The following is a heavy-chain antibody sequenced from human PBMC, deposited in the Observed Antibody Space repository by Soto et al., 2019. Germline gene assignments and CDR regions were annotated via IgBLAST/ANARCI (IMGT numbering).Heavy chain of an antibody. J-gene: IGHJ6*02. Sequence: QVQLVQSGAEVKKPGSSVKVSCKASGGTFSSYAISWVRQAPGQGLEWMGGIIPIFGTANYAQKLQGRVTITADESTSTAYMELSSLRSEDTAVYYCARDDCSGGSCYIYYYYGMDVWGQGTTVTVSS. V-gene: IGHV1-69*12. CDR1: GGTFSSYA. CDR3: ARDDCSGGSCYIYYYYGMDV. CDR2: IIPIFGTA. D-gene: IGHD2-15*01.